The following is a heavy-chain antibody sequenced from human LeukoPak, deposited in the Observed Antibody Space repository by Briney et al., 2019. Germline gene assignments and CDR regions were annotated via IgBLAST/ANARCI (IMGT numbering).Heavy chain of an antibody. CDR2: IKQDGGEK. D-gene: IGHD4-17*01. CDR1: EFTFSSIW. V-gene: IGHV3-7*01. J-gene: IGHJ4*02. CDR3: ARVGARQILEY. Sequence: GGSLRLSCAASEFTFSSIWMSWVRQAPGKGLEWVANIKQDGGEKYYLDSVKGRFTVSRDNAKNSLYLQMNSLRAEDTAVYYCARVGARQILEYWGQGTLVTVSS.